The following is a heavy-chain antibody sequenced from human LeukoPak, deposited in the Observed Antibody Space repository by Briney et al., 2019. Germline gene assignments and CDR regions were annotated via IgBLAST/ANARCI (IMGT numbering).Heavy chain of an antibody. CDR1: GDSMSSDY. V-gene: IGHV4-59*08. CDR2: IHYSGNT. CDR3: ARIGYGDHFNL. D-gene: IGHD4-17*01. J-gene: IGHJ2*01. Sequence: DPSETLSLTCTVSGDSMSSDYCSWIRQPPGKGLEFIGYIHYSGNTNYNPSLKSRVTMSVDTSKNHFSLKLSSVTAADTAVYYCARIGYGDHFNLWGRGTLVTVSS.